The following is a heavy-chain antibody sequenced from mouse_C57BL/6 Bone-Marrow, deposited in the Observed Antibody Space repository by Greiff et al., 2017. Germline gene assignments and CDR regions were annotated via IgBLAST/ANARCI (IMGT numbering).Heavy chain of an antibody. CDR2: ISDGGSYT. V-gene: IGHV5-4*03. J-gene: IGHJ3*01. CDR1: GFTFSSYA. CDR3: ASDGGCAY. D-gene: IGHD2-3*01. Sequence: EVKLVEPGGGLVKPGGSLKLSCAASGFTFSSYALSWVRQTPEKRLEWVATISDGGSYTYYPDNVKGRCTISRDNAKNNLYLQMSHLKSEDTAMYYCASDGGCAYWGQWPLVSVSA.